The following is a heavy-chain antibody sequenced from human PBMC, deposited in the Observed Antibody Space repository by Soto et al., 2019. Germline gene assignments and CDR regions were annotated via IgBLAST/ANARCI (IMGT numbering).Heavy chain of an antibody. Sequence: GGSLRLSCAASGFTFSSYAMSWVRQAPGKGLERVSAISRSGGSTYYADSVKGRFTISRDNSKNTLYLQMNSLRAEDTAVYYCEKPYGDYLYRDYWGQGTLVTVSS. CDR1: GFTFSSYA. CDR2: ISRSGGST. D-gene: IGHD4-17*01. CDR3: EKPYGDYLYRDY. J-gene: IGHJ4*02. V-gene: IGHV3-23*01.